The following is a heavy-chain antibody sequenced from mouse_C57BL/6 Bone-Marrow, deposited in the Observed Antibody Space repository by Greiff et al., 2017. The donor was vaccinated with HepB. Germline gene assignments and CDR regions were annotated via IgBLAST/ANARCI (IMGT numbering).Heavy chain of an antibody. V-gene: IGHV1-82*01. CDR2: IYPGDGDT. CDR1: GYAFSSSW. CDR3: ARGGEGFAY. J-gene: IGHJ3*01. Sequence: QVQLKESGPELVKPGASVTISCKASGYAFSSSWMNWVKQRPGKGLEWIGRIYPGDGDTNYNGKFKGKATLTADKSSSTAYMQLSSLTSEDSAVYFCARGGEGFAYWGQGTLVTVSA.